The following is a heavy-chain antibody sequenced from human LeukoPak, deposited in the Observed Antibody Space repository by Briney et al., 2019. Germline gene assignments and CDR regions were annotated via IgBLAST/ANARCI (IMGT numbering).Heavy chain of an antibody. Sequence: PGGSLRLSCAASGFTFSNYAMSWVRQAPGKGLEWVSAISGSGDNTDYADSVKGRFTISRDDSKNALYLQMNSLRAEDTAVYYCARKGTGTDALDIWGQERLVTVSS. CDR3: ARKGTGTDALDI. V-gene: IGHV3-23*01. CDR1: GFTFSNYA. D-gene: IGHD1-1*01. J-gene: IGHJ3*02. CDR2: ISGSGDNT.